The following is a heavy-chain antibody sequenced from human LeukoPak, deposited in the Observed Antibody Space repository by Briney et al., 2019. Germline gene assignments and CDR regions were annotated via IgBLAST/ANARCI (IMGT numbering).Heavy chain of an antibody. Sequence: ASVKVPCKASGYTFTSYAIHWVRQAPGQRLEWMGWIDAGNGDTKYSQKFQGRVAITRDTSASTAYMELSSLRSEDSAEYYCARVQRYYGSRNYYHVFLFWGQGTLITVSS. CDR2: IDAGNGDT. CDR3: ARVQRYYGSRNYYHVFLF. D-gene: IGHD3-10*01. J-gene: IGHJ4*02. V-gene: IGHV1-3*01. CDR1: GYTFTSYA.